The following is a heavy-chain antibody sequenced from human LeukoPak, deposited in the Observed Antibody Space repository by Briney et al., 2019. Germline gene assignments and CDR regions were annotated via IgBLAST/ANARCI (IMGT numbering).Heavy chain of an antibody. V-gene: IGHV1-46*01. CDR3: AREIPWLFRAFDY. Sequence: ASVKVSFKASGYTFTSYYMHWVRPAPGQGLEWMGIINPSGGSTSYAQKFQGRVTMTRDMSTSTVYMELSSLRSEDTAVYYCAREIPWLFRAFDYWGQGTLVTVSS. CDR1: GYTFTSYY. CDR2: INPSGGST. J-gene: IGHJ4*02. D-gene: IGHD3-22*01.